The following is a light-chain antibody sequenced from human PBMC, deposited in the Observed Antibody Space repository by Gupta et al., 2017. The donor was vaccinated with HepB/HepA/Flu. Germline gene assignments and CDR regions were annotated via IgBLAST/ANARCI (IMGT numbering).Light chain of an antibody. CDR3: QSYDRSLSGSVV. CDR2: DNT. Sequence: QSELTQPPSVSGAPGQRVTISCTGTSSNFGSGYDVHWYQQLPGTAPKLLIYDNTNRPSGVPDRFSGSKSATSASLAITGLQAEDEADYYCQSYDRSLSGSVVFGGGTKLTVL. J-gene: IGLJ3*02. CDR1: SSNFGSGYD. V-gene: IGLV1-40*01.